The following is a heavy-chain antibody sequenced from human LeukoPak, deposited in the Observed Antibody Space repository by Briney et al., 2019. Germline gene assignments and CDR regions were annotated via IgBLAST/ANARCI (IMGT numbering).Heavy chain of an antibody. CDR1: GFTFSGYW. CDR3: TTRRLADAFYFDY. J-gene: IGHJ4*02. V-gene: IGHV3-74*01. D-gene: IGHD5-24*01. Sequence: GGSLRLSCAASGFTFSGYWMHWVRQAPGKGLVWVSRINSDGSRTTYADAVKGRFTVSRDNAKNTLYLQMNSLRAEDTAVYYCTTRRLADAFYFDYWGQGALVTVSS. CDR2: INSDGSRT.